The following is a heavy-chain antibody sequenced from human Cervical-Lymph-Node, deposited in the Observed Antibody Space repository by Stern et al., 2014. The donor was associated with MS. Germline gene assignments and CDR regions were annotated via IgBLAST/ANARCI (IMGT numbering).Heavy chain of an antibody. CDR2: INSAESNP. D-gene: IGHD4-17*01. V-gene: IGHV3-74*01. CDR3: AGSYGDHYIDY. Sequence: EVQLVESGGGLVQPGGSLRLSCAASGFTFSSYWMNWVRQAPGQGLVWVSHINSAESNPSYGDTVKGRFTISRDNAKNTLYLQMNSLRAEDTAVYYFAGSYGDHYIDYWGQGTLVTVSS. CDR1: GFTFSSYW. J-gene: IGHJ4*02.